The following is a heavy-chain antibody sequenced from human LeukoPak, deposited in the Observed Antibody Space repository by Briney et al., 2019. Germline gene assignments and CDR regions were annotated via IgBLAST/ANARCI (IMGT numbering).Heavy chain of an antibody. D-gene: IGHD2-15*01. Sequence: PGGSLRLSCAASGFTFSHFWMSWVRQAPGKGLEWVAYIKKTGSETYYVDSVKGRFTITRDNTRSSLFLQMYSLRAEDTAVYFCAREDGYRSGGNCYSYFDSWGQGTLVTVSS. CDR1: GFTFSHFW. CDR2: IKKTGSET. CDR3: AREDGYRSGGNCYSYFDS. V-gene: IGHV3-7*01. J-gene: IGHJ4*02.